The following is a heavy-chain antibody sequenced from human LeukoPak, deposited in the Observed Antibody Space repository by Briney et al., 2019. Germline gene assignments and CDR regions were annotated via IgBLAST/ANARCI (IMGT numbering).Heavy chain of an antibody. CDR2: IWSDGSNK. D-gene: IGHD2-15*01. CDR1: GFTFSGYA. J-gene: IGHJ6*02. CDR3: ARVGAPYCSGGSCYGMDV. Sequence: GGSLRLSCAASGFTFSGYAMHWVRQAPGKGLEWVAGIWSDGSNKFYADSAKGRFTISRDNSKNTLYLQMNSLRAEDTAVYYCARVGAPYCSGGSCYGMDVWGQGTTVTVSS. V-gene: IGHV3-33*01.